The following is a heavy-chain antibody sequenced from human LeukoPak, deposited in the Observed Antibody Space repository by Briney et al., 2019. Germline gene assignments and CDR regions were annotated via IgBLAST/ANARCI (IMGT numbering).Heavy chain of an antibody. CDR1: GYTFTSYF. V-gene: IGHV1-46*01. CDR3: ARDSADYGDYDY. J-gene: IGHJ4*02. Sequence: DSVTVSCKASGYTFTSYFMHWVRQAPGQGLDWMGIINPSGGSTSYAQKFQGRVTMTRDTSTSTVYMELSSLRSEDTAVYYCARDSADYGDYDYGGQGTLVT. CDR2: INPSGGST. D-gene: IGHD4-17*01.